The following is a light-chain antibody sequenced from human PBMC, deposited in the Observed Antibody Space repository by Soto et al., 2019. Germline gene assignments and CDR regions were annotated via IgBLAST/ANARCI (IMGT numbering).Light chain of an antibody. CDR3: QQYGSSLWT. V-gene: IGKV3-11*01. CDR1: QSVSSY. Sequence: EIVLTQSPATLSLSPGERATLSCRASQSVSSYLAWYQQKPGQAPRLLIYDASNRVTGIPARFSGSGSGTDFTLTISSLEPEDFAVYYCQQYGSSLWTFGQGTKVDIK. CDR2: DAS. J-gene: IGKJ1*01.